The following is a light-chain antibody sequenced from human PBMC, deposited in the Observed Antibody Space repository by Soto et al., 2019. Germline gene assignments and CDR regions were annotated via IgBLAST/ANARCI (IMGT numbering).Light chain of an antibody. V-gene: IGKV3-15*01. Sequence: EIVMTQSPATQSVSPGERVTLSCRASQSVSSNLAWYQQKPGQAPRLLIYGASTRATGIPGRFSGSGSGTEFTLTISSLQSEDFAVYYCQQYSNWPVTFGPGTKVDIK. CDR2: GAS. CDR3: QQYSNWPVT. J-gene: IGKJ3*01. CDR1: QSVSSN.